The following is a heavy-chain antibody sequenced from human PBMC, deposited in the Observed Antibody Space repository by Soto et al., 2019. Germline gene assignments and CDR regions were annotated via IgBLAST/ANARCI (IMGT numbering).Heavy chain of an antibody. Sequence: EVQLVESGGGLVQPGGSLRLSCAASGFTFSSYSMNWVRQAPGKGLEWVSYISSSSSTIYYADSVKGRFTISGDNAKNSLYLQMNSLTAEDTAVYYCASDAGSGWLEYFDYWGQGTLGTVSS. J-gene: IGHJ4*02. CDR3: ASDAGSGWLEYFDY. CDR2: ISSSSSTI. D-gene: IGHD6-19*01. V-gene: IGHV3-48*01. CDR1: GFTFSSYS.